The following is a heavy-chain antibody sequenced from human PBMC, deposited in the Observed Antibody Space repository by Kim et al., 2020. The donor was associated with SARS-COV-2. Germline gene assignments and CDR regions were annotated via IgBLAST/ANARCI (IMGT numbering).Heavy chain of an antibody. CDR1: GFTFSSYS. CDR3: ARGSRIVVVSYYYYYMDV. Sequence: GGSLRLSCAASGFTFSSYSMNWVRQAPGKGLEWVSSISSSSSYIYYADSVKGRFTISRDNAKNSLYLQMNSLRAEDTAVYYCARGSRIVVVSYYYYYMDVWGKGTTVTVSS. J-gene: IGHJ6*03. V-gene: IGHV3-21*01. CDR2: ISSSSSYI. D-gene: IGHD2-21*01.